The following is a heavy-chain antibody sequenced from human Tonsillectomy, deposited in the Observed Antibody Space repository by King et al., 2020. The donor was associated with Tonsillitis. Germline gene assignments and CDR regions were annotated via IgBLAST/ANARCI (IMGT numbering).Heavy chain of an antibody. Sequence: VQLQESGPGLVKPSETLSLTCTVSGGSISTSYWSWIRQPPGKGLEWVGCVHNSGDSNYNPSLKSRVTLSLDTSKSQISLNLKSVTAADTAMYYCARRAMPDPKDIVPDYDDFDIWGQGTMVTVSS. D-gene: IGHD2-8*01. V-gene: IGHV4-59*08. CDR2: VHNSGDS. CDR1: GGSISTSY. J-gene: IGHJ3*02. CDR3: ARRAMPDPKDIVPDYDDFDI.